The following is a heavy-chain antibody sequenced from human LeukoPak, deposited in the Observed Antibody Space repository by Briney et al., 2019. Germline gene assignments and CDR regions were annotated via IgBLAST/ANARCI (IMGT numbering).Heavy chain of an antibody. CDR3: ARTLLRSLNWFDP. CDR1: GFTFDDYA. CDR2: ISGDGNNT. D-gene: IGHD3-3*01. V-gene: IGHV3-43*02. Sequence: PGGSLRLSCAASGFTFDDYAMHWVRQAPGKGLEWVSLISGDGNNTYYSDSVKGRFTTSRDNSKNSLYLQMNSLRTEDTALYYCARTLLRSLNWFDPWGQGTLVTVSS. J-gene: IGHJ5*02.